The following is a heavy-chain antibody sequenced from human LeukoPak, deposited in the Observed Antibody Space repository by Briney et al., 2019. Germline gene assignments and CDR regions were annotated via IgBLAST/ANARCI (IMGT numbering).Heavy chain of an antibody. CDR1: GYTFTGNY. CDR3: ARDSGIVVVPAVDAFDI. V-gene: IGHV1-2*02. CDR2: INPNSGGT. J-gene: IGHJ3*02. D-gene: IGHD2-2*01. Sequence: GASVKVSCKASGYTFTGNYMHWVRQAPGQGLEWMGWINPNSGGTNYAQKFQGRVTMTRDTSISTAYMELSRLRSDDTAVYYCARDSGIVVVPAVDAFDIWGQGTMVTVSS.